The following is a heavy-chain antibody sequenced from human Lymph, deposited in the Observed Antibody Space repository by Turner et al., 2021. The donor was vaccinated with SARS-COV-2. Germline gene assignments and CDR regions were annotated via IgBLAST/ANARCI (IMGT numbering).Heavy chain of an antibody. Sequence: VPLVASGGGVSELGRSMGRSWAAAGVSFSSYGMHWVRQAPGKGLEWVAVRWYDGSNKYYADSVKGRFTISRDNSKNTLYLQMNSLRAEDTAVYYCARVKGYNGYDLRYYYGMDVWGQGTTVTVSS. V-gene: IGHV3-33*01. CDR2: RWYDGSNK. D-gene: IGHD5-12*01. CDR3: ARVKGYNGYDLRYYYGMDV. CDR1: GVSFSSYG. J-gene: IGHJ6*02.